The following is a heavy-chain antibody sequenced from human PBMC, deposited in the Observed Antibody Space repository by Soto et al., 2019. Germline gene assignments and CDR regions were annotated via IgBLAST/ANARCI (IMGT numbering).Heavy chain of an antibody. J-gene: IGHJ5*02. D-gene: IGHD5-12*01. V-gene: IGHV2-5*02. CDR3: AHRLISSGYDFRWFDP. Sequence: QITLKESGPTLVKPTQTLTLTCTFSGFSLSTSGVGVGWIRQPPGKALEWLALIYWDDDKRYSPSLKSRLTITKDTSKNQVVLTMTNIDPVDTATYYCAHRLISSGYDFRWFDPWGQGTLVTVSS. CDR2: IYWDDDK. CDR1: GFSLSTSGVG.